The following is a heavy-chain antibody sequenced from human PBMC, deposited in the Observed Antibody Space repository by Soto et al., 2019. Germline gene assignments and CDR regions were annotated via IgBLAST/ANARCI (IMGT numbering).Heavy chain of an antibody. CDR1: GGSISSGGYY. D-gene: IGHD3-9*01. V-gene: IGHV4-31*03. CDR3: AKDLLSYDILTGFKVGFDP. Sequence: SETLSLTCTVSGGSISSGGYYWSWIRQHPGKGLDWFGYIYYSGSTYYYPSLKSRVTISVDTSKNQFFLKLSSVTAADTAVYYCAKDLLSYDILTGFKVGFDPWGQGTLVTVSS. CDR2: IYYSGST. J-gene: IGHJ5*02.